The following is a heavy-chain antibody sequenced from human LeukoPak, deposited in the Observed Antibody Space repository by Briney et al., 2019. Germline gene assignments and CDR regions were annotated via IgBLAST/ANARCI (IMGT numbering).Heavy chain of an antibody. CDR3: AHNHYRRGELAVFDY. Sequence: GGSLRLSCAASGFTFSSSAMCWVRQAPGEGLEWVSAIGVSVRSTYYACCVKGRSTMSRDNSKNTLYRKMNGLRAEATAVYHSAHNHYRRGELAVFDYWGQGTLVTVS. CDR1: GFTFSSSA. D-gene: IGHD1-26*01. V-gene: IGHV3-23*01. CDR2: IGVSVRST. J-gene: IGHJ4*02.